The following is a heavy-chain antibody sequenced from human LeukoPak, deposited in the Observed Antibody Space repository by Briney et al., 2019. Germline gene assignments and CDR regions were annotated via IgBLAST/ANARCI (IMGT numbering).Heavy chain of an antibody. CDR1: GFTFSSSW. Sequence: GGSLRLSCAASGFTFSSSWMYWVRQAPGKGLVWVSRINSDESITTYADSVKGRFTISRDNAKNTLYLQMNSLRAEDTAVYYCARDRRSNTLGYWGQGTPVIVSS. D-gene: IGHD6-13*01. V-gene: IGHV3-74*01. J-gene: IGHJ4*02. CDR3: ARDRRSNTLGY. CDR2: INSDESIT.